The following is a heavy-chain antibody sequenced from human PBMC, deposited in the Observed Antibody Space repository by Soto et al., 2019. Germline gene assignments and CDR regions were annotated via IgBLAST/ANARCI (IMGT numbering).Heavy chain of an antibody. CDR1: GGSISSYY. CDR2: IYYSGST. J-gene: IGHJ5*02. Sequence: SETLSLTCTVSGGSISSYYWSWIRQPPGKGLEWIGYIYYSGSTNYNPSLKSRVTISVDTSKNQFSLKLSSVTAADTAVYYCARYTSTKRNWFDPWGQGTLVTVSS. V-gene: IGHV4-59*01. D-gene: IGHD1-1*01. CDR3: ARYTSTKRNWFDP.